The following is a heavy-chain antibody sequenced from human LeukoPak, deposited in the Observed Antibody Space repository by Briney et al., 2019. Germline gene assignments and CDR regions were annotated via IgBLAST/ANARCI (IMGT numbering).Heavy chain of an antibody. CDR3: AKTGGHYGSGSGYFDY. V-gene: IGHV3-23*01. CDR2: ISGSGGST. Sequence: GGSLRLSCAASGFTFSSYAMSWVRQAPGKGLEWVSAISGSGGSTYYADSVKGRFTISRDNSKNTLYLQMNSLRAEDTAVYYCAKTGGHYGSGSGYFDYWGQGTLVTVSS. CDR1: GFTFSSYA. J-gene: IGHJ4*02. D-gene: IGHD3-10*01.